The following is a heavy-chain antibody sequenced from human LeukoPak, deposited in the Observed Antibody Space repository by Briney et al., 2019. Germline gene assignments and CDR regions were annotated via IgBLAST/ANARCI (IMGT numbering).Heavy chain of an antibody. CDR1: GFTFSSYS. Sequence: GGSLRLSCAASGFTFSSYSMNWVRQAPGKGLEWVSSISSSSSYIYYADSVKGRFTISRDNARNSLYLQMNSLRAEDTAVYYGAGGGVVTAIHAFDIWGQGTMVTVSS. CDR3: AGGGVVTAIHAFDI. J-gene: IGHJ3*02. V-gene: IGHV3-21*01. CDR2: ISSSSSYI. D-gene: IGHD2-21*02.